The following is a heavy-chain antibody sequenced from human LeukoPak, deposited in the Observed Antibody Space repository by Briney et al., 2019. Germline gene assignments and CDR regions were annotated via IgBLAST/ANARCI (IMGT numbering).Heavy chain of an antibody. D-gene: IGHD3-9*01. V-gene: IGHV6-1*01. J-gene: IGHJ5*02. CDR2: TYYRSKWYN. CDR1: GDSVSSNSAA. Sequence: SQTLSLTCAISGDSVSSNSAAWNWIRQSPSRGLEWLGRTYYRSKWYNDYAVSVKSRITINPDTSKNQFSLQLNSVTPEDTAVYYCARADYDILTGYYYWFDPWGQGTLATVSS. CDR3: ARADYDILTGYYYWFDP.